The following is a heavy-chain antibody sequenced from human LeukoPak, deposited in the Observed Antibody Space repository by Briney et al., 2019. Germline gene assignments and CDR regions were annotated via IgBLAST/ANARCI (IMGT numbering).Heavy chain of an antibody. V-gene: IGHV3-21*01. CDR1: GFTFSSYS. CDR3: ARVRNWSDGSVLDY. J-gene: IGHJ4*02. D-gene: IGHD1-20*01. CDR2: ISSSSSYI. Sequence: GGSLRLSCAASGFTFSSYSMNWVRQAPGKGLEWVSSISSSSSYIYYADSVKGRFTISRDNAKNSLYLQMNSLRAEDTAVYYCARVRNWSDGSVLDYWGQGTLVTVSS.